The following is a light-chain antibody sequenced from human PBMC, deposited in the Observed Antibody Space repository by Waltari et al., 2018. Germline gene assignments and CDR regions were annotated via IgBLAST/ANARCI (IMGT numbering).Light chain of an antibody. Sequence: SSELTQPPSVSVSPGQTARITCSGDALSQKSAYWYQQKSGQAPVLVIYEDIKRPTGIPERFSGSSSGTTATLTISGAHVDDEADYYCYSTDFSGHDRVFGGGTKLTIL. J-gene: IGLJ3*02. CDR1: ALSQKS. CDR2: EDI. CDR3: YSTDFSGHDRV. V-gene: IGLV3-10*01.